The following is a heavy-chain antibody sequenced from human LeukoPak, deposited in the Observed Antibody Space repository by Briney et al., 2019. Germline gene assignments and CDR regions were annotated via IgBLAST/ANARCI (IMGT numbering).Heavy chain of an antibody. D-gene: IGHD6-13*01. J-gene: IGHJ3*02. CDR2: IYYSGST. Sequence: SETLSLTCTISGGSISSYYWSWIRQPPGKGLEWIGYIYYSGSTNYNPSLKSRVTISVDTSKNQFSLKLSSVTAAGTAVYYCARASSSWYIGAFDIWGQGTMVTVSS. CDR3: ARASSSWYIGAFDI. V-gene: IGHV4-59*01. CDR1: GGSISSYY.